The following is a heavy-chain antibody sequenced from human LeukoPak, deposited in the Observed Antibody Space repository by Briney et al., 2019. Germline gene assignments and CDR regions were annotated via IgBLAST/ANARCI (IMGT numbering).Heavy chain of an antibody. Sequence: GGSLRLSCAASGFTFSSFWMSWVRQAQGKGLEWVANINQDGSEKYYLNSVKGRFTVSRDNAKNSLYRQMSSLRAEDTAVFYCASDHPTAGLYFDSWGQGTLVTVS. D-gene: IGHD2-2*01. J-gene: IGHJ4*02. V-gene: IGHV3-7*03. CDR2: INQDGSEK. CDR3: ASDHPTAGLYFDS. CDR1: GFTFSSFW.